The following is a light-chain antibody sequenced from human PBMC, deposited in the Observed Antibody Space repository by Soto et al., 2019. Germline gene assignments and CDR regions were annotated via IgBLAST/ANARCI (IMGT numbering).Light chain of an antibody. J-gene: IGKJ1*01. V-gene: IGKV1-17*01. Sequence: DIQMTQSPSSLSASVGDRVTITCRASQGIRNDLGWYQHKPGKAPKRLIYAASSLQSGVPSRFSGGGSVTEYTLTISSLQPADLGTSYGLQHNSYPPTFGQGTKVEIK. CDR2: AAS. CDR3: LQHNSYPPT. CDR1: QGIRND.